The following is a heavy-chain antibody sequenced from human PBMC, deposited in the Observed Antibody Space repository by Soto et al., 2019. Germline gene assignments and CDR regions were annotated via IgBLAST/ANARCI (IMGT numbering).Heavy chain of an antibody. Sequence: EVQLLESGGGLVQPGGSLRLSCAASGFTFSSYAMSWVRQAPGKGLEWVSAISGSGGSTYYSDSVKGRFTIARDNSKNALYLQMNSLRAEDTAVYYCAKDLGDYGDWYFDLWGRGTLVTVSS. J-gene: IGHJ2*01. CDR2: ISGSGGST. D-gene: IGHD4-17*01. CDR1: GFTFSSYA. V-gene: IGHV3-23*01. CDR3: AKDLGDYGDWYFDL.